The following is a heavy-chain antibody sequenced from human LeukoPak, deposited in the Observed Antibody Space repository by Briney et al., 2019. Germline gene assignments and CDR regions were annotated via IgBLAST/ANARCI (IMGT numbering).Heavy chain of an antibody. CDR1: GFTFSSYA. D-gene: IGHD5-18*01. CDR2: ISYDGSNK. CDR3: ARDGEVDTAPLGYYYGMDV. J-gene: IGHJ6*02. Sequence: GGSLRLSCAASGFTFSSYAMHWVRQAPGKGLEWVAVISYDGSNKYYADSVKGRFTISRDNSKNTLYLQMNSLGAEDTAVYYCARDGEVDTAPLGYYYGMDVWGQGTTVTVSS. V-gene: IGHV3-30*04.